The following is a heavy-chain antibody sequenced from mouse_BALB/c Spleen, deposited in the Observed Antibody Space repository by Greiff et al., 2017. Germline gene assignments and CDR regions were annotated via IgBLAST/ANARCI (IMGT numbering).Heavy chain of an antibody. CDR1: GFTFSSYT. CDR3: ARPTEAMDY. CDR2: ISSGGGNT. V-gene: IGHV5-6-4*01. Sequence: EVQGVESGGGLVKPGGSLKLSCAASGFTFSSYTMSWVRQTPEKRLEWVATISSGGGNTYYPDTVKGRFTISRDNAKNTLYLQMSSLKSEDTAMYYCARPTEAMDYWGQGTSVTVSS. D-gene: IGHD3-1*01. J-gene: IGHJ4*01.